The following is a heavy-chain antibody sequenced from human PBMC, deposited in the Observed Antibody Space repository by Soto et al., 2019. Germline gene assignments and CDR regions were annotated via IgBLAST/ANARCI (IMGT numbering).Heavy chain of an antibody. J-gene: IGHJ4*02. Sequence: AGGSLRLSCVVSGVIFSGHTFNWVRQAPGKGLEWVSSISIVPDSMYYADSVKGRFTISRDNARNTVYLQMRSLSPEDTAVYFCARELNNSTEGHWGRGTLVTVSS. CDR1: GVIFSGHT. V-gene: IGHV3-21*06. CDR3: ARELNNSTEGH. CDR2: ISIVPDSM.